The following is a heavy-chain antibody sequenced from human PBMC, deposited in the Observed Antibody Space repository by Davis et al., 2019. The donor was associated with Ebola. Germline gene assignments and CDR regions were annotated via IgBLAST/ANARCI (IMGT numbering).Heavy chain of an antibody. D-gene: IGHD4-11*01. CDR3: ARDRGMTTVTRGAQGFDY. CDR1: GYTFTSYY. J-gene: IGHJ4*02. Sequence: ASVKVSCKASGYTFTSYYMHWVRQAPGQGLEWMGIINPSGGSTSYAQKFQGRVTMTRDTSTSTVYMELSSLRSEDTAVYYCARDRGMTTVTRGAQGFDYWGQGTLVTVSS. CDR2: INPSGGST. V-gene: IGHV1-46*01.